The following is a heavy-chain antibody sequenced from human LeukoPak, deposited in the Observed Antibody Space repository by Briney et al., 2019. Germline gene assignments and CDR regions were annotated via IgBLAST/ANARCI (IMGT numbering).Heavy chain of an antibody. CDR3: ARDGDYGGNLHYFDY. D-gene: IGHD4-23*01. CDR2: INPSGGTT. V-gene: IGHV1-46*01. J-gene: IGHJ4*02. CDR1: GYTFTSYY. Sequence: ASLKVSCKTSGYTFTSYYMHWVRQATGQGLEWMGIINPSGGTTSYPQKFQGRVTMTRDTSTSTVYKELSSLRSEDTAVYYCARDGDYGGNLHYFDYWGQGTLVTVSS.